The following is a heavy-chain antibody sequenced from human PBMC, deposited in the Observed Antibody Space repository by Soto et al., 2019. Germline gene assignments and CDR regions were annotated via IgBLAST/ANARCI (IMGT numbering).Heavy chain of an antibody. Sequence: VTVIESGGDLIEPGGSLRLSCAASGFKVGSSYVTWVRQAPGEGLEWVSVIVSGGSTHYADSVTGRFTVSRDVSNNTVYLHMSSLRAEDTAVYFCATDSRNVGIGYFDSWGLGTLVTVSS. CDR2: IVSGGST. J-gene: IGHJ4*02. CDR3: ATDSRNVGIGYFDS. CDR1: GFKVGSSY. D-gene: IGHD1-26*01. V-gene: IGHV3-53*01.